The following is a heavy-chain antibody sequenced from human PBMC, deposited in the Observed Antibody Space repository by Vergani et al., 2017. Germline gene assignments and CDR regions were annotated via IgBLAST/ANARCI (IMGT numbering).Heavy chain of an antibody. D-gene: IGHD6-13*01. CDR1: GYSIRSGYY. Sequence: QVQLQESGPGLVKPSETLSLTCAVSGYSIRSGYYWGWIRQPPGKGLELIGSIYHSGSTYYNPSLKSRVTISVDTSKNQFSLKLSSVTAADTAVYYCARDIAAAARGYFDYWGQGTLVTVSS. J-gene: IGHJ4*02. V-gene: IGHV4-38-2*02. CDR3: ARDIAAAARGYFDY. CDR2: IYHSGST.